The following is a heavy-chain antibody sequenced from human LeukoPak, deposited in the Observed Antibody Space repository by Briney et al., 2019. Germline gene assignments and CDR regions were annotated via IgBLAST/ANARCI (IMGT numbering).Heavy chain of an antibody. CDR1: GFTFSSYA. CDR2: ISYDGSNK. Sequence: QPGGSLRLSCAASGFTFSSYAMHWVRQAPGKGLEWVAVISYDGSNKYYADSVKGRFTISRDNSKNTLYLQMNSLRAEDTAVYYCARENLEDYYYYYYGMDVWGQGTTVTVSS. J-gene: IGHJ6*02. CDR3: ARENLEDYYYYYYGMDV. V-gene: IGHV3-30*04.